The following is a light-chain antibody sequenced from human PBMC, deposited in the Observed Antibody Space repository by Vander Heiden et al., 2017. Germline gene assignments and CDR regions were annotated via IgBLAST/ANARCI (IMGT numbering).Light chain of an antibody. V-gene: IGKV1-17*03. CDR2: AAS. CDR3: LQHKNYPLT. Sequence: DIQMTQSPSAMSASVGDRVTFTCRASQDITSFLSWFQQKPGKVPKRLSYAASSLQSGVPSRFSGSGSGTEFTLTISSLQPEDFATYYCLQHKNYPLTFGQGTKLEVK. J-gene: IGKJ2*01. CDR1: QDITSF.